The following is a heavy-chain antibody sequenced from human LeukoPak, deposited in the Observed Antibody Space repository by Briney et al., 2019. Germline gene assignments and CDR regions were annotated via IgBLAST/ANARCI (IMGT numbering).Heavy chain of an antibody. CDR1: GGSLINYY. J-gene: IGHJ4*02. Sequence: SETLSLTCTVSGGSLINYYWSWIRQPPGKGLEWIGYIYYSGSTNYNPSLKSRVTISVDTSKNQFSLKLSSVTAADTAVYYCARVGYCSGGSCRYFDYWGQGTLVTVSS. CDR3: ARVGYCSGGSCRYFDY. CDR2: IYYSGST. D-gene: IGHD2-15*01. V-gene: IGHV4-59*01.